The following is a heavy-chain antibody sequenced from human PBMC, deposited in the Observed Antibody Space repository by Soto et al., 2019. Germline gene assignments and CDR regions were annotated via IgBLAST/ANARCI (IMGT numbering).Heavy chain of an antibody. CDR1: GGSVSSGSYY. D-gene: IGHD6-19*01. Sequence: PSETLSLTCTVSGGSVSSGSYYWSWIRQPPGKGLEWIGYIYYSGSTNYNPSLKSRVTISVDTSKNQFSLNLSSVTAADTAVYYCARGPLLSPAVAGFDYWGQGTLVTVSS. J-gene: IGHJ4*02. CDR3: ARGPLLSPAVAGFDY. V-gene: IGHV4-61*01. CDR2: IYYSGST.